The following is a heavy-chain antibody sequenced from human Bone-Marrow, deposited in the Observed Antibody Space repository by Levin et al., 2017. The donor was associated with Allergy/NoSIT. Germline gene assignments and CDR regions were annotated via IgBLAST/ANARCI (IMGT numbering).Heavy chain of an antibody. D-gene: IGHD1-26*01. Sequence: PGGSLRLSCAASGFSFSRHAMHWVRQAPGKGLEWVAFILYDGRNKYYADSVKGRFTISRDNSKNTLYLQMNSLRAEDTAVYYCARDIGEWELLLSAFDIWGQGTMVTASS. CDR1: GFSFSRHA. J-gene: IGHJ3*02. CDR2: ILYDGRNK. CDR3: ARDIGEWELLLSAFDI. V-gene: IGHV3-30*04.